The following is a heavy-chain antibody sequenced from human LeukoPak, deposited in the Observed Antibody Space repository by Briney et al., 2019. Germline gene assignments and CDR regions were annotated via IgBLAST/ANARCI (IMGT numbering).Heavy chain of an antibody. CDR3: AKDLTRPDDYSNYFYYYYYMDV. CDR2: ISGSGGST. V-gene: IGHV3-23*01. Sequence: GGSLRLPCAASGFTFSSYAMSWVRQAPGKGLEWVSAISGSGGSTYYADSVKGRFTISRDNSKNTLYLQMNSLRAEDTAVYYCAKDLTRPDDYSNYFYYYYYMDVWGKGTTVTVSS. J-gene: IGHJ6*03. CDR1: GFTFSSYA. D-gene: IGHD4-11*01.